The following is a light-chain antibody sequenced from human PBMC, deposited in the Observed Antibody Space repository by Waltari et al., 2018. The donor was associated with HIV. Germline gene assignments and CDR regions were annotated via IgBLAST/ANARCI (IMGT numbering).Light chain of an antibody. CDR1: SSDVGSYNL. Sequence: SALTQPASVSGSPGQAITVSCTGSSSDVGSYNLVPWYQQHPGKAPKLMIYEDDKRPSGVSNRFSGSKSGNTASLTISGLQAEDEADYYCCSYAGSTTWVFGGGTKLTVL. V-gene: IGLV2-23*01. J-gene: IGLJ3*02. CDR2: EDD. CDR3: CSYAGSTTWV.